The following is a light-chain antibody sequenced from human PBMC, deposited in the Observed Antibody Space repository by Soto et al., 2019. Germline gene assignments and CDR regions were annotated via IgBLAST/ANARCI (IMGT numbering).Light chain of an antibody. CDR2: GPS. J-gene: IGKJ4*01. V-gene: IGKV3-20*01. Sequence: ELTQSPGTLSLSPGETATVSCRAGQSVSSGYLAWYQQKRGEAPRLVIYGPSNRATGIPDRFIGSGPATDFTLPISRLEREDFAVYYCQKYDTSPLTVGGGTTVDIK. CDR1: QSVSSGY. CDR3: QKYDTSPLT.